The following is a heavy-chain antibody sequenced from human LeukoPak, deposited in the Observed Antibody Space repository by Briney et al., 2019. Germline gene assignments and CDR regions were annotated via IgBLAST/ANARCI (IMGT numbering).Heavy chain of an antibody. D-gene: IGHD3-10*01. CDR2: IGGSGDNK. CDR1: GFSFSIHT. Sequence: KAGGSLRLSCAVSGFSFSIHTMSWVRQPPAKGLVRGCTIGGSGDNKYYADPVKGRYAISRDNSKNTVYLLMNSLRAEDTAVYYCAKGAYGPGSFESHFDYWGQGTLVTVSS. J-gene: IGHJ4*02. CDR3: AKGAYGPGSFESHFDY. V-gene: IGHV3-23*01.